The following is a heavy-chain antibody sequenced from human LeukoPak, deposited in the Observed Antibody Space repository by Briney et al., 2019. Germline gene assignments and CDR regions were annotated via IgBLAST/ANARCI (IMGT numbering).Heavy chain of an antibody. V-gene: IGHV5-51*01. CDR2: IYPGDSDT. J-gene: IGHJ4*02. D-gene: IGHD3-10*01. CDR1: GYSFTSYW. Sequence: GESLKISCKGSGYSFTSYWIGWVRQMPGKGLEWMGIIYPGDSDTRYSPSFQGQVTISADKSISTAYLQWSSLKASDTAMYYCARTYYYGSGSYHTPPFDYWGQGTLVTVSS. CDR3: ARTYYYGSGSYHTPPFDY.